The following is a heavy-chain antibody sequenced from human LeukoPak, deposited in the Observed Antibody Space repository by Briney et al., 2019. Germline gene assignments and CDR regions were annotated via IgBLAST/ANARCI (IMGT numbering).Heavy chain of an antibody. CDR1: GFTFSANN. CDR3: AKDGGGGTYSFDY. V-gene: IGHV3-30*02. Sequence: GGSLRLSCAVSGFTFSANNMHWVRQAPGKGLEWVTFIDHDGSQKFYADSVKGRFTIPRDNSKNALYLHINSLRPEDTAVYYCAKDGGGGTYSFDYWGQGSLVTVSS. D-gene: IGHD3-16*01. J-gene: IGHJ4*02. CDR2: IDHDGSQK.